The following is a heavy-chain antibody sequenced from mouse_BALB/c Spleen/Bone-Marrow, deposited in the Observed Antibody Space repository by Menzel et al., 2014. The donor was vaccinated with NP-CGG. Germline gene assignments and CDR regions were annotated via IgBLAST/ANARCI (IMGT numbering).Heavy chain of an antibody. Sequence: VMLVESGAELARPGASVKMSCEASGYTFTSYTMHWVKQRPGQGLEWIGYINPSSGYTNYNQRFKDKATLTADKSSSTAYMQLSSLTSEDSAVYYCAKGLIYYYGRRDGYIDVWGAATPVTVSS. CDR1: GYTFTSYT. D-gene: IGHD1-1*01. V-gene: IGHV1-4*01. CDR3: AKGLIYYYGRRDGYIDV. J-gene: IGHJ1*01. CDR2: INPSSGYT.